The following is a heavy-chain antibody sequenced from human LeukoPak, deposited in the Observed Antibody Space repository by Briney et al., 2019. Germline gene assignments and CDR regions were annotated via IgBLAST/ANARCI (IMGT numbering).Heavy chain of an antibody. Sequence: GESLNISCKGSGYSFNDSLIGWVRQMPGKGLEWMGIIYPGHSETRYSPSFQGQVTISADKSISTAYLQWSSLKASDTAMYFCARSPADGYTYGVDDFWGQGTLVTVSS. CDR3: ARSPADGYTYGVDDF. D-gene: IGHD5-24*01. V-gene: IGHV5-51*01. J-gene: IGHJ3*01. CDR1: GYSFNDSL. CDR2: IYPGHSET.